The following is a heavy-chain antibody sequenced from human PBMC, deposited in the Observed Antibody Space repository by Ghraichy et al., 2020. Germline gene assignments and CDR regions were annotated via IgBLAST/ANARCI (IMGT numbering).Heavy chain of an antibody. CDR2: FYYSGST. CDR3: ARRREIPYVFDY. J-gene: IGHJ4*02. Sequence: SETLSLTCTVSGGSISGSSYYWGWIRQPPGKGLEWIGNFYYSGSTSYNPSLKSRVTISVDTSKNQFSLKLSSVTAADTAVYYCARRREIPYVFDYWGQGTLVTVSS. V-gene: IGHV4-39*01. D-gene: IGHD3-16*01. CDR1: GGSISGSSYY.